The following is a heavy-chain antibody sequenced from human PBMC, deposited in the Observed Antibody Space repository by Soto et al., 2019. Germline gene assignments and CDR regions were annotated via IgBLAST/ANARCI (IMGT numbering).Heavy chain of an antibody. CDR1: GFTFSSYA. CDR2: ISGSGGST. Sequence: GGSLRLSCAASGFTFSSYAMSWVRQAPGKGLEWVSAISGSGGSTYYADSVKGRFTISRDNSRNTLYLQMNSLRAEDTAVYYCAKDVRPDGYWDLDYWGQGTPVTVSS. D-gene: IGHD5-12*01. J-gene: IGHJ4*02. CDR3: AKDVRPDGYWDLDY. V-gene: IGHV3-23*01.